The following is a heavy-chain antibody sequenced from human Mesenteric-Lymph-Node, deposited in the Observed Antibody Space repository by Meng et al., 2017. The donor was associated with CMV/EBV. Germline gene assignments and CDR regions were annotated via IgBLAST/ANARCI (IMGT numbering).Heavy chain of an antibody. J-gene: IGHJ5*02. CDR3: ARGTCTSTNCYSWLDP. CDR2: INPNKGNT. D-gene: IGHD2-2*01. CDR1: GYTFTNYD. V-gene: IGHV1-8*01. Sequence: SGYTFTNYDLNWVRQATGQGLEWMGWINPNKGNTGYAQKFQGRVTMTRDTSINTAYMELSSLRSDDTAVYYCARGTCTSTNCYSWLDPWGQGTLVTVSS.